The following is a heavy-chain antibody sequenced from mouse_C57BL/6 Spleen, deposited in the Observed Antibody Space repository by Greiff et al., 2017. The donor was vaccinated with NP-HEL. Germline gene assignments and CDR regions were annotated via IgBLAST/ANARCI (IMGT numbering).Heavy chain of an antibody. D-gene: IGHD2-4*01. CDR2: INPSNGAT. CDR1: GYTFTSYW. Sequence: QVQLQQPGTELVKPGASVKLSCKASGYTFTSYWMHWVKQRPGQGLEWIGNINPSNGATNYNEKFKSKATLTVDKSSSTAYMQLSSLTSEDSAVYYCARFDYDVYYAMDYWGQGTSVTVSS. CDR3: ARFDYDVYYAMDY. V-gene: IGHV1-53*01. J-gene: IGHJ4*01.